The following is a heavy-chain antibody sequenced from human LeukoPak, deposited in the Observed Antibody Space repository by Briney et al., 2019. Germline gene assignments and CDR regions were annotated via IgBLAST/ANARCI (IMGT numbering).Heavy chain of an antibody. D-gene: IGHD4-17*01. J-gene: IGHJ5*02. V-gene: IGHV3-30*18. CDR2: ISYDGSNK. CDR1: GFTFSSYG. Sequence: GGSLRLSCAASGFTFSSYGMHWVRQAPGKGLEWVAVISYDGSNKYYADSVKGRFTISRDNSKNMLYLQMNSLRAEDTAVYYCAKEEVTTVTTGFDPWGQGTLVTVSS. CDR3: AKEEVTTVTTGFDP.